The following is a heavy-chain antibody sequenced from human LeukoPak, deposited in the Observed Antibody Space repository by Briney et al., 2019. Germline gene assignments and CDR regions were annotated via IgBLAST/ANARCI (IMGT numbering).Heavy chain of an antibody. Sequence: GGSLRLSCAPSGFTFSSYWMTWVRQAPGKGLEWVANIKEDGSEKYYVDSVKGRFTISRDNAKNSLYLQMNSLRAEDTAVYYCATSSYYGSGSDNWGQGTLVTVSS. V-gene: IGHV3-7*01. CDR2: IKEDGSEK. CDR3: ATSSYYGSGSDN. D-gene: IGHD3-10*01. CDR1: GFTFSSYW. J-gene: IGHJ4*02.